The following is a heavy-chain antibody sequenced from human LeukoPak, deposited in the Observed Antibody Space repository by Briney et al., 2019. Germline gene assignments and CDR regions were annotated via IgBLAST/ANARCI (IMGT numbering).Heavy chain of an antibody. CDR3: ARVGATTRWFDP. CDR2: LYHSGST. J-gene: IGHJ5*02. V-gene: IGHV4-38-2*01. Sequence: SETLSLTRAVSGYSISSGYYWGWIRQPPGKGLEWIGSLYHSGSTYYTPSFKRRVTISVDTSKNQFSLKLSSVTAADTAVYYCARVGATTRWFDPWGQGTLVTVSS. CDR1: GYSISSGYY. D-gene: IGHD1-26*01.